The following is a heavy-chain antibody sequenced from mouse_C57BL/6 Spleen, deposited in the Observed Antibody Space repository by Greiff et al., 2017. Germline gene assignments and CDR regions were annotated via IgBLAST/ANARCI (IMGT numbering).Heavy chain of an antibody. J-gene: IGHJ2*01. CDR2: ISGGGGNN. CDR1: GFTFSSYT. Sequence: EVKLVESGGGLVKPGGSLKLSCAASGFTFSSYTMSWVRQTPEKRLEWVATISGGGGNNYYPDSVKGRFTISRANAKNTLYLQMSSLRSEDTALYYCARNGYYYGSSPWYFDYWGQGTTLTVSS. D-gene: IGHD1-1*01. V-gene: IGHV5-9*01. CDR3: ARNGYYYGSSPWYFDY.